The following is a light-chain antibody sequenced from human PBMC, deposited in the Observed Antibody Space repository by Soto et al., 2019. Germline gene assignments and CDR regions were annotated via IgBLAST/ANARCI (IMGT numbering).Light chain of an antibody. Sequence: QSVLTQPPSASGSPGQSVTISCTGTSGDVGGYDYVSWYQQHPGKAPKLMIYEVTKRPLGVPDRFSGSTPGDTASLTISGLHPEDEADYYCSSYSSSSTLYVSGTGTKVTVL. J-gene: IGLJ1*01. V-gene: IGLV2-8*01. CDR1: SGDVGGYDY. CDR3: SSYSSSSTLYV. CDR2: EVT.